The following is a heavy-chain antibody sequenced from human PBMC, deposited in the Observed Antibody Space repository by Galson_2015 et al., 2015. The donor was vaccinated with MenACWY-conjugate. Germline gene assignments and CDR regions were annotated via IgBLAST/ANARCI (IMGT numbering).Heavy chain of an antibody. CDR2: ISSDGSST. CDR3: ARALGAATAH. D-gene: IGHD6-13*01. Sequence: SLRLSCAASGSGFPFSSYWMYWVRQAPGEGLVWVSRISSDGSSTTYGDSVKGRFTISRDNAKNTLYLQMNSLRAEDTALYYCARALGAATAHWGQGTLVTVSS. CDR1: GSGFPFSSYW. V-gene: IGHV3-74*01. J-gene: IGHJ4*02.